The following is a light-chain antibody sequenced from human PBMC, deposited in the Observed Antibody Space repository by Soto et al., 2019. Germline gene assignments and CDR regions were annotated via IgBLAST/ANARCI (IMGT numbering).Light chain of an antibody. J-gene: IGLJ1*01. CDR1: SSNIGAGYD. Sequence: VLTQPPSVSGAPGQRVTISCTGSSSNIGAGYDVHWYQQLPGTAPKLLIYGNSNRPSGVPDRFSGSKSGTSASLAITGLQAEDEADYYCQSYDSSLSGSDVFGTGTKLTVL. CDR3: QSYDSSLSGSDV. CDR2: GNS. V-gene: IGLV1-40*01.